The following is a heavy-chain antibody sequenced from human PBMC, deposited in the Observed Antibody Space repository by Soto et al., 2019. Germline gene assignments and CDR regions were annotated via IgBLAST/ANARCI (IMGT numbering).Heavy chain of an antibody. V-gene: IGHV1-3*01. J-gene: IGHJ6*03. CDR1: GYTFTSHA. D-gene: IGHD3-3*01. CDR3: AREKGVSIFGGATPNYYCMDV. CDR2: INAGNGNT. Sequence: AAVQVSCKACGYTFTSHAMRWVRQAPGQRREGMGWINAGNGNTKYSQKFQGRVTITRDTSASTAYMELSSLRSEDTAVYYCAREKGVSIFGGATPNYYCMDVWGKGTTVTVSS.